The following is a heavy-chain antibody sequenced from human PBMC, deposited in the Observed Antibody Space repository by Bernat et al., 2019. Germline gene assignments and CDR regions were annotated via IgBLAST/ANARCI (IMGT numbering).Heavy chain of an antibody. V-gene: IGHV3-23*04. J-gene: IGHJ4*02. D-gene: IGHD3-22*01. Sequence: EVQLVESGGGVVQPGGSLRLSCAASGFTFSSYAMSWVRQAPGKGREWVSAISGSGGSTYYADSVKGRFTISRDNSNNTLYLQMNSLRAEDTAVYYCAKGKKGYYYDSSGYFYWGQGTLVTVSS. CDR2: ISGSGGST. CDR1: GFTFSSYA. CDR3: AKGKKGYYYDSSGYFY.